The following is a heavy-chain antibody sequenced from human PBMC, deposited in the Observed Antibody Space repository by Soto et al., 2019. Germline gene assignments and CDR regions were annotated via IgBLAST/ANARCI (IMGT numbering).Heavy chain of an antibody. CDR3: ARDCSGGSCYQYYYYYGMDV. CDR1: GGTFSSYT. V-gene: IGHV1-69*02. J-gene: IGHJ6*01. D-gene: IGHD2-15*01. Sequence: QVQLVQSGAEVKKPGSSVKVSCKASGGTFSSYTISWVRQAPGQGLEWMGRIIPIIGIANYAQKFQGRVTITPDKSTSTAYMELSSLRSEDTAVYYCARDCSGGSCYQYYYYYGMDVW. CDR2: IIPIIGIA.